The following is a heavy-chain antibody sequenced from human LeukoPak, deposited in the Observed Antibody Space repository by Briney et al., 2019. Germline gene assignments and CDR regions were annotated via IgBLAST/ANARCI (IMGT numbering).Heavy chain of an antibody. V-gene: IGHV4-59*01. J-gene: IGHJ3*02. Sequence: SETLPLTCTVSGGSISSYYWSWIRQPPGKGLEWIGHIYYSGSTNYNPSLKSRVTISVDTSKNQFSLKLSSVTAADTAVYYCARDRITIFGVKDAFDIWGQGTMVTVSS. CDR3: ARDRITIFGVKDAFDI. D-gene: IGHD3-3*01. CDR2: IYYSGST. CDR1: GGSISSYY.